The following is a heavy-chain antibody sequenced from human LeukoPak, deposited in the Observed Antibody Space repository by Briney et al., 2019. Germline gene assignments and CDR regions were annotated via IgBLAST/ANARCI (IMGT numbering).Heavy chain of an antibody. Sequence: ASVKVSCKASGYTFTSYDINWVRQATGQGLEWMGWMNPNSGNTGYAQKFQGRVTMTRNTSISTAYMELSSLRSEDTAVYYCARFDSSGYYFQNDYWGQGTLVIVSS. CDR3: ARFDSSGYYFQNDY. D-gene: IGHD3-22*01. CDR2: MNPNSGNT. CDR1: GYTFTSYD. V-gene: IGHV1-8*01. J-gene: IGHJ4*02.